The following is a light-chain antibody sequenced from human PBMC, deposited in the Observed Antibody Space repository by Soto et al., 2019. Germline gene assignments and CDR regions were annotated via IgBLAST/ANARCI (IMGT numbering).Light chain of an antibody. Sequence: EIVLTQSPATLSLSPGERATLTCRASQSVSSYLAWYQQKPGQAPRLLIYDASNRATGIPARFSGSGSGTDFTLTISSLEPEDFAVYYSQQRSNWPPITFGQRTRLEIK. CDR3: QQRSNWPPIT. CDR2: DAS. V-gene: IGKV3-11*01. J-gene: IGKJ5*01. CDR1: QSVSSY.